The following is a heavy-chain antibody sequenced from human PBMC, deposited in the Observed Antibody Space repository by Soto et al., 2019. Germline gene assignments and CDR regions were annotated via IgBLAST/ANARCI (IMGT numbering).Heavy chain of an antibody. V-gene: IGHV3-15*07. J-gene: IGHJ4*02. CDR2: IRCQTDGGTT. CDR3: ATAPGYWGLAPLDY. Sequence: EVQLVESGGGLVKPGGSLRLSCAASGLTFSDAWMNWLRQVPGKGLEWVARIRCQTDGGTTDYTAPVNGRFTISIDDSKNTLYLQMNNLKTEDTAIYYCATAPGYWGLAPLDYWGQGTLVTVYS. D-gene: IGHD7-27*01. CDR1: GLTFSDAW.